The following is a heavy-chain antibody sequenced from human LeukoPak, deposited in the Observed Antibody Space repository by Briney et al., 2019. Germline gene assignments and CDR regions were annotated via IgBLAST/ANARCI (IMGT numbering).Heavy chain of an antibody. CDR1: GFTFSSYS. Sequence: GGSLRLSCAASGFTFSSYSMSWVRQAPGKGLEWVSAISGSGGSTYYADSVKGRFTISRDNSKNTLYLQMNSLRAEDTAVYYCAKVVSCSSTSCYLGRYYYYMDVWGKGTTVTISS. CDR2: ISGSGGST. CDR3: AKVVSCSSTSCYLGRYYYYMDV. J-gene: IGHJ6*03. D-gene: IGHD2-2*01. V-gene: IGHV3-23*01.